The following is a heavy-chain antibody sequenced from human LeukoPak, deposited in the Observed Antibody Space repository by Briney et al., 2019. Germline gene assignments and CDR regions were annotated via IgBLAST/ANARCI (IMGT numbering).Heavy chain of an antibody. D-gene: IGHD2-15*01. V-gene: IGHV4-4*02. CDR3: AREEDCSGGICYLGNAFDI. CDR2: TNHSGST. CDR1: GGSVTSTNW. J-gene: IGHJ3*02. Sequence: PSETLSLTCGVSGGSVTSTNWWTWVRQPPGKGLEWIGETNHSGSTNYNASLKSRVTISVDTSKNQFSLKLSSVTAADTAVYYCAREEDCSGGICYLGNAFDIWGQGTMVTVSS.